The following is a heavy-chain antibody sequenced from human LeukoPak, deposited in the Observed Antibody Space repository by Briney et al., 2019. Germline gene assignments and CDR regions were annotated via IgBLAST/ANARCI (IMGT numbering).Heavy chain of an antibody. CDR1: GFTFSSYS. CDR3: ATDRAYDSSGYYSFDY. V-gene: IGHV3-21*01. CDR2: ISSSSSYI. D-gene: IGHD3-22*01. J-gene: IGHJ4*02. Sequence: PGGSLRLSCAASGFTFSSYSMNWVRQAPGKGLEWVSSISSSSSYIYYADSVKGRFTISRDNAKNSLYLQMNSLRAEDTAVYYCATDRAYDSSGYYSFDYWGQGTLVTVSS.